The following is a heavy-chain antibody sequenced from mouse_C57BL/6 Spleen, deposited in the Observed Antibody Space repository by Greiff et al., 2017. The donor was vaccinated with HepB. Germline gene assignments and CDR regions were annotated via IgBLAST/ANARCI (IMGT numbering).Heavy chain of an antibody. Sequence: VQLQQSGAELARPGASVKLSCKASGYTFTSYGISWVKQRTGQGLEWIGEIYPRSGNTYSNEKLKGKATLTADKYPSTAYLGLRSLTSEDSAVYCWALHYYRTYFDVWGTGTTVTVSS. CDR2: IYPRSGNT. CDR3: ALHYYRTYFDV. D-gene: IGHD1-2*01. V-gene: IGHV1-81*01. J-gene: IGHJ1*03. CDR1: GYTFTSYG.